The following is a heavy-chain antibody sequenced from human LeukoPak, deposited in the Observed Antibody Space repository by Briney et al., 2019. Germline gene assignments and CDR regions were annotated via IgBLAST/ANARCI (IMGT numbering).Heavy chain of an antibody. J-gene: IGHJ4*02. CDR2: MNPNSGST. CDR1: GYTFTSYD. V-gene: IGHV1-8*03. CDR3: ARARSTGYPYYFEY. Sequence: ASVKVSCKASGYTFTSYDINWVRQATGQGLGWMGWMNPNSGSTGYAQKFQGRVTITRNTSISTAYMELSGLRSEDTAVYYCARARSTGYPYYFEYWGQGTLVTVSS. D-gene: IGHD5-12*01.